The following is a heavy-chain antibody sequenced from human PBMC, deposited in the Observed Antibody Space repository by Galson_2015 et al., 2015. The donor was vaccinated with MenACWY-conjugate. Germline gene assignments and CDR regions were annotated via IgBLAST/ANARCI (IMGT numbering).Heavy chain of an antibody. Sequence: SLRISCAASGFTFNNYWMHWVRQPPGKGLEWISYTKADGSFSNYADSVKGRFTISTDNATNMVYLQMDGLGDEDTAVYFCARDNNWSFDSWGQGTLVTVSS. D-gene: IGHD1-1*01. CDR2: TKADGSFS. J-gene: IGHJ4*02. V-gene: IGHV3-74*01. CDR1: GFTFNNYW. CDR3: ARDNNWSFDS.